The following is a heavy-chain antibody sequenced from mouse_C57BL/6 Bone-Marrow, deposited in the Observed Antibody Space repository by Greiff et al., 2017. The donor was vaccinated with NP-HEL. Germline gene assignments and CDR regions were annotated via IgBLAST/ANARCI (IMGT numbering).Heavy chain of an antibody. V-gene: IGHV5-6*01. J-gene: IGHJ2*01. CDR3: ARHYYSNYFDY. Sequence: EVTLVESGGDLVKPGGSLKLSCAASGFTFSSYGMSWVRQTPDKRLEWVATISSGCSYTYYPHSVKERFTISRDNANNTLYLQMSSLTSEDTAIYYCARHYYSNYFDYWGQGTTLTVSS. CDR1: GFTFSSYG. CDR2: ISSGCSYT. D-gene: IGHD2-5*01.